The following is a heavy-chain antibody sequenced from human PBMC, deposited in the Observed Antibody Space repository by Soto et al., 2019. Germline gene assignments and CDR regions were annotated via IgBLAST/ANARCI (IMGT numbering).Heavy chain of an antibody. CDR2: LSPDGSNK. Sequence: QVQLVESGGGVVQPGGSLRLSCVGSGITLSNYALHWVRQTPGKGLECVAALSPDGSNKYYADSVKGRFTISRDTSKNTLSLQMNSLRAEDTALYYCASGGNMAGGLWGDYWFDSWGQGSLVDVSS. V-gene: IGHV3-30-3*01. CDR3: ASGGNMAGGLWGDYWFDS. J-gene: IGHJ5*01. CDR1: GITLSNYA. D-gene: IGHD3-16*01.